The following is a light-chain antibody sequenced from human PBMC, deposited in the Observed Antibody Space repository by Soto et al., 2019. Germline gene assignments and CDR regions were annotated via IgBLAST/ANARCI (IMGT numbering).Light chain of an antibody. CDR1: QGISTY. Sequence: DIQMTQSPSSLSASVGDRVTITCRASQGISTYLAWYQQKPGKVPKLLIYAASTLQSGVPSRFSGSGSGTEFNLTISRLHPDDGATYYCQKYKSAPYTFGQGTKLEIK. CDR3: QKYKSAPYT. V-gene: IGKV1-27*01. J-gene: IGKJ2*01. CDR2: AAS.